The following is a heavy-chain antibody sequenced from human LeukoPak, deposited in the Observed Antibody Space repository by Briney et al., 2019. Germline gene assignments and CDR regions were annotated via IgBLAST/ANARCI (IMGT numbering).Heavy chain of an antibody. CDR3: ARAEGLGAFDI. CDR1: GGSISSGGYS. J-gene: IGHJ3*02. Sequence: SQTLSLTCAVSGGSISSGGYSWSWIRQPPGKGLEWIGYIYHSGSTYYNPSLKSRVTISVDRSKNQFSLKLSSVTAADTAVYYCARAEGLGAFDIWGQGTMVTVSS. CDR2: IYHSGST. V-gene: IGHV4-30-2*01.